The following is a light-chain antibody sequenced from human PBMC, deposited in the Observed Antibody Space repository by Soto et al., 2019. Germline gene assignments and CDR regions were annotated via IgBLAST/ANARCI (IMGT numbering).Light chain of an antibody. CDR1: QSCSSY. J-gene: IGKJ4*01. CDR2: GAS. CDR3: QQYTNWPLT. Sequence: ELVMTQSPSTLYVSPGERATLACRASQSCSSYLAWYQQKPGHAQTLLIYGASTSANVIPARVSGTGSGTEFNRNITSLQADDFALYYCQQYTNWPLTFGG. V-gene: IGKV3-15*01.